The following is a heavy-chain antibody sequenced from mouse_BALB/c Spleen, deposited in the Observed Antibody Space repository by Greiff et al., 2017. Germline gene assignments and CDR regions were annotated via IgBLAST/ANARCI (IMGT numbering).Heavy chain of an antibody. V-gene: IGHV1-14*01. J-gene: IGHJ1*01. CDR2: INPYNDGT. Sequence: VQLLQSGPELVKPGASVKISCKASGYTFTSYAMHWVKQKPGQGLEWIGYINPYNDGTKYTEKFKGNATLTSDKSSSTAYMELSSLTSEDSAVYYCARGGYDGGWYFDVWGAGTTVTVSS. CDR1: GYTFTSYA. CDR3: ARGGYDGGWYFDV. D-gene: IGHD2-14*01.